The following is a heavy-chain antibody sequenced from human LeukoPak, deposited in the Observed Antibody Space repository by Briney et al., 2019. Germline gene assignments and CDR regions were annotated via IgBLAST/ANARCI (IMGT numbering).Heavy chain of an antibody. CDR3: ARDLGDSSGYSLLFDY. CDR1: GYTFTSYY. Sequence: ASVKVSCKASGYTFTSYYMHWVRQAPGQGLEWMGIINPSGGSTSYAQKFQGRVTMTRDMSTSTVYMELSSLRSEDTAVYYCARDLGDSSGYSLLFDYWGQGTLVTVSS. CDR2: INPSGGST. V-gene: IGHV1-46*01. D-gene: IGHD3-22*01. J-gene: IGHJ4*02.